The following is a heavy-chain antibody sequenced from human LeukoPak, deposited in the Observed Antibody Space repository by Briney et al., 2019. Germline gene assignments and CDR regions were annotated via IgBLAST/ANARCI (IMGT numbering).Heavy chain of an antibody. J-gene: IGHJ2*01. V-gene: IGHV3-23*01. Sequence: GSLRLSCAASGFTVSSNYMSWVRQAPGKGLEWVSAISGSGDSTYYADSVKGRFTISRDNSYNTLYLQMNSLRAEDTAAYYCAKGATVTNLNWYFDLWGRGTLVTVSS. CDR3: AKGATVTNLNWYFDL. CDR1: GFTVSSNY. D-gene: IGHD4-17*01. CDR2: ISGSGDST.